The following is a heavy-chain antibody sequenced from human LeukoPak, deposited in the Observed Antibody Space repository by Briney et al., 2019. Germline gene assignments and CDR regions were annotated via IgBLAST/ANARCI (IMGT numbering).Heavy chain of an antibody. CDR3: ARRTGYSSSWYPYYFDY. CDR2: IDPSDSYT. J-gene: IGHJ4*02. D-gene: IGHD6-13*01. V-gene: IGHV5-10-1*01. CDR1: GYSFTSYW. Sequence: GESLKISFKGSGYSFTSYWISWVRQMPGKGLEWMGRIDPSDSYTNYSPSFQGHVTISADKSISTAYLQWSSLKASDTAMYYCARRTGYSSSWYPYYFDYWGQGTLVTASS.